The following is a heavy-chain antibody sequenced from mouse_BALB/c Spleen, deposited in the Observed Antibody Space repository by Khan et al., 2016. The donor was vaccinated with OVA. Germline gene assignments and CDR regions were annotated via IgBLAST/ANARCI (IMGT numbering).Heavy chain of an antibody. D-gene: IGHD1-1*01. Sequence: QVQLQQSGAELAKPGASVKMSCKASGYTFTSYWMHWIKQRPGQGLEWIGYINPITVYTEYNQKFKDKATLTADKSSSTAYMQLSRLTSEDSAVYYCARDYERSAYWGQGTLVTVSA. CDR1: GYTFTSYW. J-gene: IGHJ3*01. CDR3: ARDYERSAY. CDR2: INPITVYT. V-gene: IGHV1-7*01.